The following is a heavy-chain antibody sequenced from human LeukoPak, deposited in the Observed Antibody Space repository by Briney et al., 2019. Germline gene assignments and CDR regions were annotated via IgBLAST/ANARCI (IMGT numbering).Heavy chain of an antibody. J-gene: IGHJ4*02. CDR1: GFTFSTYE. D-gene: IGHD5-18*01. V-gene: IGHV3-48*03. Sequence: GGSLRLSCAASGFTFSTYEMNWVRQAPGKGLVWVSYISSSGSTIDYADSVKGRFTISRDNAKNSLYLQMNSLRAEDTAVYYCARRWLHFDYWGQGTLVTVSS. CDR3: ARRWLHFDY. CDR2: ISSSGSTI.